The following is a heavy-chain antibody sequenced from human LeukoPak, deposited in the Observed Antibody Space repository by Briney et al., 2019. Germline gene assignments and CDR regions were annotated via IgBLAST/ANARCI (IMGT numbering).Heavy chain of an antibody. V-gene: IGHV5-51*01. D-gene: IGHD3-16*01. Sequence: GESLKISCKGSGYGFTNYWIGWVRQMPGKGLELMGIIYPGDSDTRYSPSFQGQVTIAADKSITTAYLQWSSLKASDTAMYYCATYASGMAYDYFDYWGQGTLVTVSS. CDR3: ATYASGMAYDYFDY. CDR2: IYPGDSDT. CDR1: GYGFTNYW. J-gene: IGHJ4*02.